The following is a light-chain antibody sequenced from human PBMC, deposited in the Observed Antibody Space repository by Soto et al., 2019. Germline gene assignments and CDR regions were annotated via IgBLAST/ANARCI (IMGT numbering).Light chain of an antibody. Sequence: QSVLTQPPSVSGAPGQRVTISCTGSSSNIGAPYDVQWYQQLPGTAPKLLIYGNDKRPFGVPGRFSASRSGTSASLAITELQAEDEADFYCQSYDNTLRGFVFGSGTKVTVL. J-gene: IGLJ1*01. V-gene: IGLV1-40*01. CDR2: GND. CDR3: QSYDNTLRGFV. CDR1: SSNIGAPYD.